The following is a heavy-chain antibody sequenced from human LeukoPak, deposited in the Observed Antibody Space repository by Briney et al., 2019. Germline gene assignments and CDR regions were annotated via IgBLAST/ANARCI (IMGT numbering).Heavy chain of an antibody. V-gene: IGHV3-48*04. CDR3: AELGITMIGGV. J-gene: IGHJ6*04. D-gene: IGHD3-10*02. CDR2: ISSSGSTI. CDR1: GFTFSSYS. Sequence: GGSLRLSCAASGFTFSSYSMNWVRQAPGKGLEWVSYISSSGSTIYYADSVKGRFTISRDNAKNSLYLQMNSLRAEDTAVCYCAELGITMIGGVWGKGTTVTISS.